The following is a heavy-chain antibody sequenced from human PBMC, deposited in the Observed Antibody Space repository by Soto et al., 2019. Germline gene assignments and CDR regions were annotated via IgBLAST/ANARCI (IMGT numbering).Heavy chain of an antibody. CDR3: ARDLSGSYYNVYSGY. CDR2: ISAYNGNT. D-gene: IGHD3-10*01. V-gene: IGHV1-18*01. Sequence: ASVKVSCKASGYTFTSSGISWVRHAPGQGLEWMGWISAYNGNTNYAQKLQGRVTMTTDTSTSTAYMELRSLRSDDTAVYYCARDLSGSYYNVYSGYWGQGTLVTVSS. J-gene: IGHJ4*02. CDR1: GYTFTSSG.